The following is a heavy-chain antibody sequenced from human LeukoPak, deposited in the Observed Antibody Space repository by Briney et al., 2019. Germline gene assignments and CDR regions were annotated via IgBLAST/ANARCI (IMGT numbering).Heavy chain of an antibody. CDR2: IYSGGST. J-gene: IGHJ4*02. D-gene: IGHD3-16*01. CDR3: ARGEPAGY. CDR1: GFTFSSYW. V-gene: IGHV3-53*01. Sequence: GGSLRLSCAASGFTFSSYWMSWVRQAPGKGLEWVSVIYSGGSTYYADSVKGRFTISRDNSKNTLYLQMNSLRAEDTAVYYCARGEPAGYWGQGTLVTVSS.